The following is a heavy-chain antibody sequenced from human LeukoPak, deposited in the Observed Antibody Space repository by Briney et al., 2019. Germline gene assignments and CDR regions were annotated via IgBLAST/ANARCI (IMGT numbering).Heavy chain of an antibody. CDR2: ISGSGGST. Sequence: GGSLRLSCAASGFTFSSYAMSWVRQAPGKGLEWVSAISGSGGSTYYADSVKGRFTISRDNSKNTLYLQMNSLRAEDTAVYYCAKDQKTRITMVRGALGYWGQGTLVTVSS. CDR3: AKDQKTRITMVRGALGY. D-gene: IGHD3-10*01. CDR1: GFTFSSYA. V-gene: IGHV3-23*01. J-gene: IGHJ4*02.